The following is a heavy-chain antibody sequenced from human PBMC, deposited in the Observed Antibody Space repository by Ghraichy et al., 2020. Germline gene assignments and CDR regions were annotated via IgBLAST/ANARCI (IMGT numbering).Heavy chain of an antibody. CDR1: GGSISSGGYY. CDR2: IYYSGST. Sequence: SETLSLTCTVSGGSISSGGYYWSWIRQHPGKGLEWIGYIYYSGSTYYNPSLKSRVTISVDTSKNQFSLKLSSVTAADTAVYYCARISGDPMYYFDYWGQGTLVTVSS. D-gene: IGHD7-27*01. CDR3: ARISGDPMYYFDY. J-gene: IGHJ4*02. V-gene: IGHV4-31*03.